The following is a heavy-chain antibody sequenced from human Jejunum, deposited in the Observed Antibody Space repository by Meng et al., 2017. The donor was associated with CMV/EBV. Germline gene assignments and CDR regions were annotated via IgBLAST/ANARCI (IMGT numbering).Heavy chain of an antibody. D-gene: IGHD3-3*01. Sequence: VQLQGSGQGLVKPSQTLSLTCSVSGGSIGSGDYYWSWIRQPPGKGLEWIGYIHDTGSTYYNPSLKSRVDISLGTSRNHFSLTLSSVTAEDTAVYFCARGSIFVSFDSWGQGTLVTVSS. CDR1: GGSIGSGDYY. V-gene: IGHV4-30-4*08. CDR3: ARGSIFVSFDS. CDR2: IHDTGST. J-gene: IGHJ4*02.